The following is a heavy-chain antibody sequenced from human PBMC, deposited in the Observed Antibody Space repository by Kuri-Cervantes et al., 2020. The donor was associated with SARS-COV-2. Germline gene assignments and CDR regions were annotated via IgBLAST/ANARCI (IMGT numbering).Heavy chain of an antibody. CDR1: GFTFSSYA. Sequence: GESLKISCAASGFTFSSYAMSWVRQAPGKGLEWVSSISSSSSYIYYADSVKGRFTISRDNAKNSLYLQMNSLRAEDTAVYYCARDQGHWNSNAFDIWGQGTMVTVSS. J-gene: IGHJ3*02. CDR2: ISSSSSYI. V-gene: IGHV3-21*01. D-gene: IGHD1-7*01. CDR3: ARDQGHWNSNAFDI.